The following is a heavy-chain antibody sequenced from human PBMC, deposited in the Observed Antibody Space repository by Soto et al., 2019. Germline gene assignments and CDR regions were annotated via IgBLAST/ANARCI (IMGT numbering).Heavy chain of an antibody. CDR2: INPNSGGT. V-gene: IGHV1-2*02. CDR3: ARVGGHSWFDP. Sequence: ASVKVSCKASGYTFTGYDISWVRPAPGQGLEWMGWINPNSGGTNYAQKFQGRVTMTRDTSISTAYMELSRLRSDDTAVYYCARVGGHSWFDPWGKGTMVSVSS. CDR1: GYTFTGYD. D-gene: IGHD2-21*01. J-gene: IGHJ5*02.